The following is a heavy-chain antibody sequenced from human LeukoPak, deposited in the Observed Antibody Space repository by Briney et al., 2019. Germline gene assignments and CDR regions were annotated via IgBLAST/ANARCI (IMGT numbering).Heavy chain of an antibody. D-gene: IGHD3-3*01. J-gene: IGHJ4*02. CDR1: GGSISSGDFY. CDR2: IYYSGST. CDR3: ASVELRFFDLDY. V-gene: IGHV4-31*03. Sequence: SLSLTCTVSGGSISSGDFYWSWIRQHTGKGLEWIGYIYYSGSTQYNRWLKSRVNISMDPSKNLFSLRLSYVTAAEPAVYYCASVELRFFDLDYWGLGTLVTVSS.